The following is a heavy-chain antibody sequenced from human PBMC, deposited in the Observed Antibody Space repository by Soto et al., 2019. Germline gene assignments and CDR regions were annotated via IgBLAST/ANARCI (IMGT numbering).Heavy chain of an antibody. J-gene: IGHJ5*02. D-gene: IGHD3-22*01. Sequence: QLLLQESGPGLVKPSETLSLTCTVSGGSILDSTYYWAWIRQSPGKGLEWIGTIFYSGGTFYTPSLKSRVTMPVDMSNNQFSLKLSSVTAADTAVYYCARQASGYYYGWFDPWGQGTLVTVSS. CDR1: GGSILDSTYY. CDR3: ARQASGYYYGWFDP. CDR2: IFYSGGT. V-gene: IGHV4-39*01.